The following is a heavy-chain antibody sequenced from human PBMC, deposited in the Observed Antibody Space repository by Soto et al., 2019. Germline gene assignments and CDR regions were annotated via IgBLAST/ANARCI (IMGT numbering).Heavy chain of an antibody. CDR2: IRSKANSYGT. CDR3: TRHHYDSSGYYYYYGMDV. CDR1: GFTFSGSA. V-gene: IGHV3-73*01. Sequence: GGSLRLSCAASGFTFSGSAMHWVRQASGKGLEWVGRIRSKANSYGTAYAASVKGRFTISRDDSKNTAYLQMNSLKTEDTAVYYCTRHHYDSSGYYYYYGMDVWGQGTTVTVSS. J-gene: IGHJ6*02. D-gene: IGHD3-22*01.